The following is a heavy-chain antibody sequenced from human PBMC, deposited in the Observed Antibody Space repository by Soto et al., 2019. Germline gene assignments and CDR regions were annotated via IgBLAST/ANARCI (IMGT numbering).Heavy chain of an antibody. Sequence: SDTLSLTCTVSCGSVSSGSYYWSWIRQPPGKGLEWIGYIYYSGSTNYNPSLKSRVTISVDTSKNQFSLKLSSVTAADTAVYNCARDANLQYYYYGMDVWGKGTTVTVSS. V-gene: IGHV4-61*01. CDR2: IYYSGST. D-gene: IGHD1-1*01. J-gene: IGHJ6*04. CDR1: CGSVSSGSYY. CDR3: ARDANLQYYYYGMDV.